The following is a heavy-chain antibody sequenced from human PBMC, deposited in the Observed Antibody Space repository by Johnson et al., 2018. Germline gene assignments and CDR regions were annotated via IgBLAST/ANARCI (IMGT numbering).Heavy chain of an antibody. CDR2: VYNGGSA. J-gene: IGHJ6*03. CDR1: GGSMTSGSYF. Sequence: QLQESGPGLVKPSQTLSLTCTVSGGSMTSGSYFWSWVRQPAGKGLEWIGRVYNGGSATYNTSLQSRVTISVDTSKNQFSLKLSSVTAADTAVYYCARAGYCSSTSCQYYMDVWGKGATVTVSS. CDR3: ARAGYCSSTSCQYYMDV. V-gene: IGHV4-61*02. D-gene: IGHD2-2*01.